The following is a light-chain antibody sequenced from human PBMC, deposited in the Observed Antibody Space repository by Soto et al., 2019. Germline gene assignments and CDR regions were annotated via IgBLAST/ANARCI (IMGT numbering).Light chain of an antibody. CDR1: SSDIGGHNY. J-gene: IGLJ1*01. V-gene: IGLV2-14*01. CDR3: CSYAGSYTLYV. Sequence: QSALTQPASVSGSPGQSIPVSCTGTSSDIGGHNYVSWSQQHPGKVPKLIIYEVTNRPSGVSNRFSGSKSGNTASLTISGLQAEDEADYYCCSYAGSYTLYVFGTGTKVTVL. CDR2: EVT.